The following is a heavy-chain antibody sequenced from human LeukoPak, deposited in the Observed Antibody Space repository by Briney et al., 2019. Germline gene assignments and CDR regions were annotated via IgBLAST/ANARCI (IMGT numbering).Heavy chain of an antibody. Sequence: GGSLRLSCAASGFTFSSYGMHWVRQAPGKGLEWVAVISYDGSNKYYADSVKGRFTISRDNSKNTLYLQMNSLRAEDTAVYYCAKDKRAVAGTLFDYWGQGTLVNVSS. V-gene: IGHV3-30*18. D-gene: IGHD6-19*01. J-gene: IGHJ4*02. CDR2: ISYDGSNK. CDR1: GFTFSSYG. CDR3: AKDKRAVAGTLFDY.